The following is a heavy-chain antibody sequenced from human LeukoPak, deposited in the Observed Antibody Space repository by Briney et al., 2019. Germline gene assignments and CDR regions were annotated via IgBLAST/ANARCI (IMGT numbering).Heavy chain of an antibody. Sequence: PSETLSLTCTVSGGSISSYYWSWIRQSPGKGLEWIGYIHYSGSTKYNSSLKSRVTISVDTSKNQFSLKLSSVTAADTAVYYCAGGYCSSASCRSDYYYYYGMDVWGQGTTVTVSS. CDR3: AGGYCSSASCRSDYYYYYGMDV. CDR1: GGSISSYY. CDR2: IHYSGST. D-gene: IGHD2-2*01. V-gene: IGHV4-59*01. J-gene: IGHJ6*02.